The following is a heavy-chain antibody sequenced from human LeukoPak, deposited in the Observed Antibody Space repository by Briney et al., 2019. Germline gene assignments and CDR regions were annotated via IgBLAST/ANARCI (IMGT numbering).Heavy chain of an antibody. CDR1: GFTFSSYA. CDR2: ISGSGGST. D-gene: IGHD1-26*01. V-gene: IGHV3-23*01. CDR3: ARAVGAHNWLDP. Sequence: PGGSLRLSCAASGFTFSSYAMSWVRQAPGKGLEWVSAISGSGGSTYYADSVKGRFTISRDNSKNTLYLQMNSLRAEDTAVYYCARAVGAHNWLDPWGQGTLVTVSS. J-gene: IGHJ5*02.